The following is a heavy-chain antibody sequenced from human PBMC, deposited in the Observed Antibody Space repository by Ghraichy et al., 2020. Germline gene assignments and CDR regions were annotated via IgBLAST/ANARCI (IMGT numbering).Heavy chain of an antibody. J-gene: IGHJ4*02. D-gene: IGHD3-10*01. CDR1: GGSFSGYY. CDR3: ARGPALIGNMVRGVIITPPDY. Sequence: SETLSLTCAVYGGSFSGYYWSWIRQPPGKGLEWIGEINHSGSTNYNPSLKSRVTISVDTSKNQFSLKLSSVTAADTAVYYCARGPALIGNMVRGVIITPPDYWGQGTLVTVSS. CDR2: INHSGST. V-gene: IGHV4-34*01.